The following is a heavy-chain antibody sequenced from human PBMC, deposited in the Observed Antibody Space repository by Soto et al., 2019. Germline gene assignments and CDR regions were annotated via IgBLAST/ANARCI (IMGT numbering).Heavy chain of an antibody. CDR1: GGTFRSYA. D-gene: IGHD3-10*01. J-gene: IGHJ4*02. CDR2: IIPIYGPA. CDR3: ASFSMGGGDY. V-gene: IGHV1-69*13. Sequence: GASVKVSCRASGGTFRSYAISWVRQAPGHRLEWMGEIIPIYGPANYAQKFPGRVTITPDESTSRAYMELSSLRSEDTAVYYGASFSMGGGDYWGQGTLVTVSS.